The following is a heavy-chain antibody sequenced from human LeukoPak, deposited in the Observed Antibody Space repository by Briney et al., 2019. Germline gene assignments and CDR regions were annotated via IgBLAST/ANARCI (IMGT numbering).Heavy chain of an antibody. V-gene: IGHV1-18*01. Sequence: ASVKVSCKTSGHTFTGYGISWARQAPGQGLEWMGWISAYNGNTNYAQKLQGRVTMTTDTSTSTAYMELRSLRSDDTAVYYCARDYYYDSSGYYVGWGQGTLVTVSS. D-gene: IGHD3-22*01. CDR2: ISAYNGNT. J-gene: IGHJ4*02. CDR3: ARDYYYDSSGYYVG. CDR1: GHTFTGYG.